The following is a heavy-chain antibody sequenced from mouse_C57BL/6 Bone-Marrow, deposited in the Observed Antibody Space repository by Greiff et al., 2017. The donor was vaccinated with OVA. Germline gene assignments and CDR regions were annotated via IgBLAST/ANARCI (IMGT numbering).Heavy chain of an antibody. J-gene: IGHJ2*01. V-gene: IGHV1-15*01. Sequence: QVQLQQSGAELVRPGASVTLSCKASGYTFTDYEMHWVKQTPVHGLEWIGAIDPETGGTAYNQKFKGKAILTADKSSSTAYMELRSLTSEDSAVYYCTRKGWLLGDYWGQGTTLTVSS. CDR3: TRKGWLLGDY. CDR2: IDPETGGT. CDR1: GYTFTDYE. D-gene: IGHD2-3*01.